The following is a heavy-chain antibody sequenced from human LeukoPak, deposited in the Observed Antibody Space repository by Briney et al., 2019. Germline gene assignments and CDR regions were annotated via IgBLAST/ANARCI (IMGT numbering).Heavy chain of an antibody. CDR2: ISGSGGST. Sequence: PGGSLRLSCAASGFTFSSYGMSWVRQAPGKGLEWVSAISGSGGSTYYPDSVKGRFTISRDNAKNTLYLQMTSLRAEDTAVYYCAKDSPGDYPAASAGWGQGTLVTVSS. J-gene: IGHJ4*02. V-gene: IGHV3-23*01. CDR3: AKDSPGDYPAASAG. CDR1: GFTFSSYG. D-gene: IGHD4-17*01.